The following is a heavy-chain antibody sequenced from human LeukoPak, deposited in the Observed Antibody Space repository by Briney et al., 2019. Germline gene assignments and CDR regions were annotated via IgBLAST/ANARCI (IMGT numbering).Heavy chain of an antibody. J-gene: IGHJ4*02. V-gene: IGHV1-69*04. CDR2: IIPILGIA. D-gene: IGHD4-17*01. Sequence: ASVKVSCKASGGTFSSYAISWVRQAPGQGLEWMGRIIPILGIANYAQKFQGRVTITADKSTSTAYMELSSLRSEDTAVYYCAKVLVTTSPFDYWGQGTLVTVSS. CDR3: AKVLVTTSPFDY. CDR1: GGTFSSYA.